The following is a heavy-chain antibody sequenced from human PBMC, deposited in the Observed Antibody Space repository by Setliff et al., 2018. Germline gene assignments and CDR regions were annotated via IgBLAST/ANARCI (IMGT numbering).Heavy chain of an antibody. CDR1: GYPFSSHA. J-gene: IGHJ6*04. Sequence: ASVKVSCKASGYPFSSHAMHWVRQAPGQGLEWMGWINAVNGVTEYSQDFRGRLTISRDTSASTAYMELSSLKSEDMAVYYCARGGPGYYYFVDVWGKGTTVTVSS. D-gene: IGHD3-16*01. V-gene: IGHV1-3*03. CDR2: INAVNGVT. CDR3: ARGGPGYYYFVDV.